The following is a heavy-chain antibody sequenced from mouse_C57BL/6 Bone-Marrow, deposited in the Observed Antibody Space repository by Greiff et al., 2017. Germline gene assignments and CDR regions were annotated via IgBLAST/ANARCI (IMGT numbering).Heavy chain of an antibody. V-gene: IGHV1-64*01. J-gene: IGHJ3*01. CDR3: ATPDGYYVAWFAY. D-gene: IGHD2-3*01. CDR2: IHPNSGST. Sequence: QVHVKQSGAELVKPGASVKLSCKASGYTFTSYWMHWVKQRPGQGLEWIGMIHPNSGSTNYNEKFKSKATLTVDKSSSTAYMQLSSLTSEDSAVYYCATPDGYYVAWFAYWGQGTLVTVSA. CDR1: GYTFTSYW.